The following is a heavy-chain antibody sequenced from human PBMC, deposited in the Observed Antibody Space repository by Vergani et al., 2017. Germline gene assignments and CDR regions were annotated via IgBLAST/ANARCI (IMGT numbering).Heavy chain of an antibody. Sequence: QVQLVQSGAEVKKPGSSVKVSCKASGGTFSSYAISWVRQAPGQGLEWMGRIIPILGPANYAQKFQGRVTITADESTSTAYMELSSLRSEDTAVYYCARGPSIVVVPAAYYYSYMDVWGKGTTVTVSS. D-gene: IGHD2-2*01. CDR1: GGTFSSYA. V-gene: IGHV1-69*11. J-gene: IGHJ6*03. CDR3: ARGPSIVVVPAAYYYSYMDV. CDR2: IIPILGPA.